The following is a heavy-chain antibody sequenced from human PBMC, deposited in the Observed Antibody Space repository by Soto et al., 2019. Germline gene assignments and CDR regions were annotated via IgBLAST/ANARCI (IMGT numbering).Heavy chain of an antibody. D-gene: IGHD6-19*01. CDR2: IGNSGTRT. J-gene: IGHJ6*03. Sequence: EVQLLEYGGGLVQPGGSLRLSCEGSGFTFRSYAMSWVRQVPGKGLEWVSAIGNSGTRTYYVDSVKGRFTISRDNSKNTLFLQLNNMRVEDTAVYYCAKAPRSSAWYPGYNYYYYMDAWGKGTTVIVSS. V-gene: IGHV3-23*05. CDR1: GFTFRSYA. CDR3: AKAPRSSAWYPGYNYYYYMDA.